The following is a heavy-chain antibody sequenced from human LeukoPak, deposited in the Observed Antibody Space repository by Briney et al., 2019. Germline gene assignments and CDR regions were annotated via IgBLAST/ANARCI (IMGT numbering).Heavy chain of an antibody. CDR2: MNPNSGNT. J-gene: IGHJ6*03. V-gene: IGHV1-8*03. CDR1: GYTFTSYD. D-gene: IGHD3-10*01. CDR3: ARGPRITLVRGGQWYYYMDV. Sequence: ASVKVSCKASGYTFTSYDINWVRQATGQGLEWMGWMNPNSGNTGYAQKFQGRVTITRNTSISTAYMELSSLRSEDTAVYYCARGPRITLVRGGQWYYYMDVWGKGTTVTISS.